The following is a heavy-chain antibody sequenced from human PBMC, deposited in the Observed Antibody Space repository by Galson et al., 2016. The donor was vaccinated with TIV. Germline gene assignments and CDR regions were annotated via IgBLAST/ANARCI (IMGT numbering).Heavy chain of an antibody. J-gene: IGHJ4*02. D-gene: IGHD3-10*02. CDR3: ARDLDPGEMVHTVYSGGLDY. CDR1: GLTIGDYY. Sequence: SLRLSCAASGLTIGDYYMSWIRQAPGKGPEWISHISSSGTYTNYADSVRGRFTISRDNAKNSLFLRMNSLRDEDTAVYYCARDLDPGEMVHTVYSGGLDYWGQGTLVTVST. V-gene: IGHV3-11*06. CDR2: ISSSGTYT.